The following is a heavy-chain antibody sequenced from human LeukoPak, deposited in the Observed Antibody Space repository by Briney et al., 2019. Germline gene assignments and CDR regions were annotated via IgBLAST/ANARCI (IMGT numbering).Heavy chain of an antibody. Sequence: SETLSLTCTVSGGSISSGSYYWSWIRQPAGKGLEWIGRIYTSGSTNYNPSLKSRVTISVDTSKNQFSLKLSSVTAADTAVYYCARGGEVYFDYWGQGTLVTVSS. V-gene: IGHV4-61*02. D-gene: IGHD3-10*01. CDR3: ARGGEVYFDY. CDR1: GGSISSGSYY. CDR2: IYTSGST. J-gene: IGHJ4*02.